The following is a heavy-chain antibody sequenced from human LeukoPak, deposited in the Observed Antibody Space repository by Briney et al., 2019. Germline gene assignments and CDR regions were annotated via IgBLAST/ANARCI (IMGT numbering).Heavy chain of an antibody. D-gene: IGHD3-16*02. CDR2: IRYDGSNK. V-gene: IGHV3-30*02. Sequence: GGSLRLSCAASGFTFSSYGMHWVRQAPGKGLEWVAFIRYDGSNKYYADSVKGRFTISRDNSKNTLYLQMNSLRAEDTAVYYCAKDFYVWGSYRPTPLDYWGQGTLVTVSS. J-gene: IGHJ4*02. CDR3: AKDFYVWGSYRPTPLDY. CDR1: GFTFSSYG.